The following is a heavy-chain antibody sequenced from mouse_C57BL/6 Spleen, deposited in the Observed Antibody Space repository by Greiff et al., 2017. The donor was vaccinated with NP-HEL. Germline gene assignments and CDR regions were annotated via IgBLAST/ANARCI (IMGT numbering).Heavy chain of an antibody. Sequence: EVQLQQSGPELVKPGASVKMSCKASGYTFTDYNMHWVKQSHGKSLEWIGYINPNNGGTSYNQKFKGKATLTVNKSSSTAYMELRSLTSEDSAVYYCARPLFITSVVATPGFADWGKGTLVTVSA. CDR3: ARPLFITSVVATPGFAD. D-gene: IGHD1-1*01. V-gene: IGHV1-22*01. CDR2: INPNNGGT. J-gene: IGHJ3*01. CDR1: GYTFTDYN.